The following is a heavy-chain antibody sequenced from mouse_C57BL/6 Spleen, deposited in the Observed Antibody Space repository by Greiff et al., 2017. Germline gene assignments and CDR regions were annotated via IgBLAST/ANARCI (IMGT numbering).Heavy chain of an antibody. D-gene: IGHD3-2*02. CDR3: ARKRYIDSSGYGAMDY. Sequence: VQLQQPGAELVMPGASVKLSCKASGYTFTSYWMHWVKQRPGQGLEWIGEIDPSDSYTNYNQKFKGKSTLTVDKSSSTAYMQLSSLTSEDSAVYYCARKRYIDSSGYGAMDYWGQGTSVTVSS. CDR1: GYTFTSYW. J-gene: IGHJ4*01. V-gene: IGHV1-69*01. CDR2: IDPSDSYT.